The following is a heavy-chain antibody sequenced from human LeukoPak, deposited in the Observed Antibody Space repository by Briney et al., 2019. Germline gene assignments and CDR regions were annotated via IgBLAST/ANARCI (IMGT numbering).Heavy chain of an antibody. J-gene: IGHJ4*02. V-gene: IGHV2-5*01. CDR2: TNWNDDK. CDR1: GFSLNTRGVG. CDR3: AQTRYYDFWS. D-gene: IGHD3-3*01. Sequence: SGPTLVKSTQTLTLTCTFSGFSLNTRGVGVGWIRQPPGKALEWLALTNWNDDKRYSPSLKSRLTITKDTSKNQVVLTMTNMDPVDTATYYCAQTRYYDFWSWGQGTLVTVSS.